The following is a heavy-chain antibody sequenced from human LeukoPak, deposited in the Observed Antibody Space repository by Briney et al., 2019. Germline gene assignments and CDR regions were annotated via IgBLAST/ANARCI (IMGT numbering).Heavy chain of an antibody. D-gene: IGHD4-17*01. CDR2: ISWNSGSI. V-gene: IGHV3-9*01. CDR3: AKDMNYGDYGPLDY. CDR1: GLTFDDYA. Sequence: PVGSLRLSCAASGLTFDDYAMNWVRQAPGKGLEWVSGISWNSGSIGYADAVKGRFTISRDNAKNCLYLQMNSLRAEDTALYYCAKDMNYGDYGPLDYWGQGALVTVSS. J-gene: IGHJ4*02.